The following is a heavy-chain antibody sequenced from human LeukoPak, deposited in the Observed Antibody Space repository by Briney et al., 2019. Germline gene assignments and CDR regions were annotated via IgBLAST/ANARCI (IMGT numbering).Heavy chain of an antibody. CDR2: ISGSGGST. J-gene: IGHJ2*01. V-gene: IGHV3-23*01. CDR3: AKGSYGDSPYWYFNL. CDR1: GFTFSDYA. D-gene: IGHD4-17*01. Sequence: PGGSLRLSCAASGFTFSDYAVSWVRQAPGKGLEWVSAISGSGGSTYYADSVKGRFTISRDNSKNTLYLQMNSLRAEDTAVYYCAKGSYGDSPYWYFNLWGRGTLVTVSS.